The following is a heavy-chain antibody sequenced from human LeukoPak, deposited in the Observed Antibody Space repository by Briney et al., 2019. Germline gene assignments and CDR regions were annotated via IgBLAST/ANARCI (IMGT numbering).Heavy chain of an antibody. CDR1: GGSISSGSYS. Sequence: SETLSLTCGVSGGSISSGSYSWSWIRQPPGKGLEWIGYMFYTGNTYYNPSLKSRVTISVDTSKNQFSLKLSSVTAADTAVYYCARYRGYSYGANWFDPWGQGTLVTVSS. J-gene: IGHJ5*02. V-gene: IGHV4-30-4*07. CDR3: ARYRGYSYGANWFDP. CDR2: MFYTGNT. D-gene: IGHD5-18*01.